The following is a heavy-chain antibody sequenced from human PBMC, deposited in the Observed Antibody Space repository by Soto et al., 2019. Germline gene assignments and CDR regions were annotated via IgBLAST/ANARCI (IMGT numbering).Heavy chain of an antibody. J-gene: IGHJ4*02. Sequence: SVKVSCKASGGTFSSYAISWVRQAPGQGLEWMGGIIPIFGTANYAQKFQGRVTITADESTSTAYMELSSLRSEDTAVYYCARDFSVTRGAFDYWGQGTLVTVSS. V-gene: IGHV1-69*13. CDR3: ARDFSVTRGAFDY. CDR1: GGTFSSYA. CDR2: IIPIFGTA. D-gene: IGHD4-17*01.